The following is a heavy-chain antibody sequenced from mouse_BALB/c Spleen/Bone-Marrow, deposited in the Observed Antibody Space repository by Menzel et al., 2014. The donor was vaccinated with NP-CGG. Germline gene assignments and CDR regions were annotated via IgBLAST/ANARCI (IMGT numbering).Heavy chain of an antibody. CDR3: ARLGDGYYDALDY. CDR1: GYAFTNYN. D-gene: IGHD2-3*01. CDR2: IDLYNGGT. Sequence: QLVESGPELVKPGASVKVSCKASGYAFTNYNMYWVKQSHGKSLEWIGYIDLYNGGTSYNQKFKGKATLTVDKSSSTAYMHLNSLTSEDSAVYYCARLGDGYYDALDYWGQGTLVTVSS. J-gene: IGHJ4*01. V-gene: IGHV1S135*01.